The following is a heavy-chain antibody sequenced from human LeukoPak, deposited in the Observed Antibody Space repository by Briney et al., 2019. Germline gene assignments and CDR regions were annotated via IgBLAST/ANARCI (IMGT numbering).Heavy chain of an antibody. D-gene: IGHD5-18*01. J-gene: IGHJ4*02. Sequence: GGSLRLSCAASGFTFSTYWMTWVRRAPGKGLEWVANIKQDGTDKYYVESVKGRFTISRDNAKNSLYLQMSSLRAEDTAIYYCARNMDTISYPLDYWGRGTLVTVSS. V-gene: IGHV3-7*01. CDR2: IKQDGTDK. CDR1: GFTFSTYW. CDR3: ARNMDTISYPLDY.